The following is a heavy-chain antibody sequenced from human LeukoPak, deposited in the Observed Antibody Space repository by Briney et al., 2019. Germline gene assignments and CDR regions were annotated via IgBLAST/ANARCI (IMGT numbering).Heavy chain of an antibody. CDR1: GYTFTGYY. Sequence: GASVKVSCKASGYTFTGYYMHWVRQAPGQGLEWMGWINPNSGGTNYAQKFQGRVTMTRDTSISTAYMELSRLRSDDTAVYYCARAPNFWSGYYYFDYWGQGTLVTVSS. V-gene: IGHV1-2*02. J-gene: IGHJ4*02. D-gene: IGHD3-3*01. CDR2: INPNSGGT. CDR3: ARAPNFWSGYYYFDY.